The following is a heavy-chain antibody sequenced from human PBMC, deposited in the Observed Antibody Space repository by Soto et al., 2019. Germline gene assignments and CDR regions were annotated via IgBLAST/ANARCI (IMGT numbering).Heavy chain of an antibody. J-gene: IGHJ5*02. V-gene: IGHV1-46*01. CDR1: GYILSSYY. D-gene: IGHD2-21*02. CDR3: ARSYCGGDCPNNWFDP. CDR2: INPSGGST. Sequence: QVQLVQSGAEVKKPGASVKVSCKASGYILSSYYMHWVRQAPGQGLEWMGIINPSGGSTTYAQKFQATVTMTRDTSTSIVYMELSSLRSEDTAMYYCARSYCGGDCPNNWFDPWGQGTLVTVSS.